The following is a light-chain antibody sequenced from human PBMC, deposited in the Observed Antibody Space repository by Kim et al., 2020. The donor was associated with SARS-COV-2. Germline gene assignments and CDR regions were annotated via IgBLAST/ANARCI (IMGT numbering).Light chain of an antibody. CDR1: QSIGDY. J-gene: IGKJ2*01. CDR3: HQSDDVPGT. Sequence: DIQLTQSPSSLSASIGDRVTITCRASQSIGDYLNWYQQKPGKAPDLLIYRASTVQSGVPSKFSGTGSGTDFTLTISSLQRDDIATYYCHQSDDVPGTFGQGTKLEI. V-gene: IGKV1-39*01. CDR2: RAS.